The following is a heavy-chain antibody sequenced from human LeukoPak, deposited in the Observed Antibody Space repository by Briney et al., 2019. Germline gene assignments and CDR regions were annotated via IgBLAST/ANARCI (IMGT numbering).Heavy chain of an antibody. CDR1: GFTVSSNY. CDR2: IYSGGTT. J-gene: IGHJ4*02. Sequence: PGGSLRLSCAASGFTVSSNYMTWVRQAPGKGLGWVSVIYSGGTTYYADSVKGRFTISRDNSKNTLYLQMNSLRAEDTAVYYCARDSVVRGVEYWGQGTLVTVSS. D-gene: IGHD3-10*01. CDR3: ARDSVVRGVEY. V-gene: IGHV3-53*01.